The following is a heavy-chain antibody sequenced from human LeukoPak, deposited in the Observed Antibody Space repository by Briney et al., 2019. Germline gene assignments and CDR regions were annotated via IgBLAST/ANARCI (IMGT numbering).Heavy chain of an antibody. Sequence: GGSLRLSCAASGFTFSSYWMHWVRQAPGKGLVWVSRVKSDGSSTNYADSVKGRFTVSRDNAKNTLILQMNSLRAEDTAVYYCARGGSPPEALGDTFDVWGHGTLVTVSS. V-gene: IGHV3-74*01. CDR3: ARGGSPPEALGDTFDV. CDR1: GFTFSSYW. D-gene: IGHD1-26*01. CDR2: VKSDGSST. J-gene: IGHJ3*01.